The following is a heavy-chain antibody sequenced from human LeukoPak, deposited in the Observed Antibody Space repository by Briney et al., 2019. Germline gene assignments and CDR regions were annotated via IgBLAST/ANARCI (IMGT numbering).Heavy chain of an antibody. CDR3: ARDSRGIAAAGRMGY. D-gene: IGHD6-13*01. V-gene: IGHV3-74*01. CDR1: GFSFSSYW. CDR2: IKTDGSSLDGSST. J-gene: IGHJ4*02. Sequence: GGSLRLSCAASGFSFSSYWMHWVRQAPGKGLVWVSRIKTDGSSLDGSSTSYADSVKGRFTISRDNSKNTLYLQMNSLRAEDTAVYYCARDSRGIAAAGRMGYWGQGTLVTVSS.